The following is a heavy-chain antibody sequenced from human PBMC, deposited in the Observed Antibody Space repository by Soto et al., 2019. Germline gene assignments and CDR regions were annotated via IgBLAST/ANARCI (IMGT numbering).Heavy chain of an antibody. V-gene: IGHV1-18*01. J-gene: IGHJ1*01. D-gene: IGHD2-2*01. CDR3: ARDPTPPEY. CDR1: DYTFTIYA. CDR2: IRAYNGNT. Sequence: ASLKVSSKDSDYTFTIYAISWVRQAPGQGLEWMGWIRAYNGNTNYAQKLQGRVTMTTDTSTRTAYMELRSLRSDDTDVYYCARDPTPPEYWGQGPLV.